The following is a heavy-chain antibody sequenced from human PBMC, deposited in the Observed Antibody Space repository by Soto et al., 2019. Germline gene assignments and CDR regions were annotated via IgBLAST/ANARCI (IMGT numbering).Heavy chain of an antibody. CDR3: AKEGPYSSSWYRNWFDP. CDR2: ISYDGSNK. D-gene: IGHD6-13*01. Sequence: GGSLRLSCAASGFTFSSYGMHWVRQAPGKGLEWVAVISYDGSNKYYADSVKGRFTISRDNSKNTLYLQMNSLRAEDTAVYYCAKEGPYSSSWYRNWFDPWGQGTLVTVSS. CDR1: GFTFSSYG. V-gene: IGHV3-30*18. J-gene: IGHJ5*02.